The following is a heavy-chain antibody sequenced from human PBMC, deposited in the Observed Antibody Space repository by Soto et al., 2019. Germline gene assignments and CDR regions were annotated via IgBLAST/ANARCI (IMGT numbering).Heavy chain of an antibody. CDR3: AKGKNFWSGYLNWFDP. V-gene: IGHV3-23*01. J-gene: IGHJ5*02. Sequence: EVQLLESGGGLVQPGGSLRLSCAASGFTFSSYAMSWVRQAPGKGLEWVSAISGSGGSTYYADSVKGRFTISRDNSKNTLYLQMNSVRAEDTAVYYCAKGKNFWSGYLNWFDPWGQGTLVTVSS. CDR1: GFTFSSYA. CDR2: ISGSGGST. D-gene: IGHD3-3*01.